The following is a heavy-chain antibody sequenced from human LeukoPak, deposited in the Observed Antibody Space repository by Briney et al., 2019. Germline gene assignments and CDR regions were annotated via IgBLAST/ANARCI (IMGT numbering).Heavy chain of an antibody. D-gene: IGHD5-24*01. CDR3: ARGHTILDL. J-gene: IGHJ5*02. V-gene: IGHV3-11*05. CDR2: ISSISSST. CDR1: GFTFSDYY. Sequence: PGGSLRLSCAASGFTFSDYYMTWIRQAPGKGLEWVSYISSISSSTNYADSVKGRFTISRDNAKNSLYLQMNSLRAEDTAVYYCARGHTILDLGGQGTLVIVSS.